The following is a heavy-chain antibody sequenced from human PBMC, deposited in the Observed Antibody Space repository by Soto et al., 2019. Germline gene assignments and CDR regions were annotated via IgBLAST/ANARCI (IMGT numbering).Heavy chain of an antibody. Sequence: QVQLQQWGAGLLKPSETLSLTCAIYYDSFSDYYWAWFRQPPGKGLEWIGEINHAGSTNYTPSLKSRVTMSVDTTKNQFSLKVSSVTAADTAVYYCARDFTRRGAWDIWGQGTMVTVSS. CDR3: ARDFTRRGAWDI. D-gene: IGHD3-3*01. CDR2: INHAGST. CDR1: YDSFSDYY. V-gene: IGHV4-34*01. J-gene: IGHJ3*02.